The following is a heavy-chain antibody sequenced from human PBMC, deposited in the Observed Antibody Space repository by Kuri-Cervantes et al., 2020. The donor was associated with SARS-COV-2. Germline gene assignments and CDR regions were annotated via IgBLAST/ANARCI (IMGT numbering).Heavy chain of an antibody. V-gene: IGHV4-34*01. CDR3: ARGRIRPFDY. CDR1: GGSFGNFY. CDR2: INHSGSA. Sequence: SETLSLTCAVYGGSFGNFYWSWIRQPPGKGLEWIGEINHSGSANYNPSLKSRVTISVDTSKNQFSLKLSSVTAADTAVYYCARGRIRPFDYWGQGTLVTVSS. J-gene: IGHJ4*02.